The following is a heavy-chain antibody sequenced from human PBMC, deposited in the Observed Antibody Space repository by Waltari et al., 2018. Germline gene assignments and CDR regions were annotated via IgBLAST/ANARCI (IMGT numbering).Heavy chain of an antibody. J-gene: IGHJ4*02. CDR3: AREQLEGYFDY. V-gene: IGHV4-30-4*01. CDR1: GGTITGHH. CDR2: IYYSGST. Sequence: QVHLQESGPGLVKPSETLSLTCTVSGGTITGHHWGWVRQPPGMGLEWIGYIYYSGSTYYNPSLKSRVTISVDTSKNQFSLKLSSVTAADTAVYYCAREQLEGYFDYWGQGTLVTVSS. D-gene: IGHD6-6*01.